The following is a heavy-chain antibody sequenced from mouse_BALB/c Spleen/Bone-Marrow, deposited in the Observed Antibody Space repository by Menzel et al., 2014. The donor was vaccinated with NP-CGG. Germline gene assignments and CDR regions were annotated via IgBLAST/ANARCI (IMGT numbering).Heavy chain of an antibody. D-gene: IGHD2-1*01. CDR2: ISYYDST. CDR1: GDSITSGY. J-gene: IGHJ3*01. CDR3: GGGGNCRGLFAC. V-gene: IGHV3-8*02. Sequence: EVKLMESGPSLVKPSQTLSLTCSVTGDSITSGYWNWIRKFPGNKLEYMGYISYYDSTYYNPSLKSRISITRDTSKNXYCLQLNSVAAGDAAAYCCGGGGNCRGLFACWGGGTLVTVSA.